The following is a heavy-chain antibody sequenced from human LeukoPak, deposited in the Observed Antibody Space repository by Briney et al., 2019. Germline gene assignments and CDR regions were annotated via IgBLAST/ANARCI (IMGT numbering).Heavy chain of an antibody. D-gene: IGHD6-19*01. Sequence: GGSLRLSCAASGFTFSSYSMNWVRQAPGKGLEWVSSISSSSSYIYYADPVKGRFTISRDNAKNSLYLQMNSLRAEDTAVYYCARDLSSGWYPGYFDYWGQGTLVTVSS. CDR1: GFTFSSYS. V-gene: IGHV3-21*01. J-gene: IGHJ4*02. CDR3: ARDLSSGWYPGYFDY. CDR2: ISSSSSYI.